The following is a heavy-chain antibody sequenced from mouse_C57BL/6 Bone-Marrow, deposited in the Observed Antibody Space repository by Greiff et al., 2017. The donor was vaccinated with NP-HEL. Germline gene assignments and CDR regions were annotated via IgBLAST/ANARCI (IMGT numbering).Heavy chain of an antibody. CDR2: INPNNGGT. D-gene: IGHD1-1*01. V-gene: IGHV1-26*01. J-gene: IGHJ2*01. CDR1: GYTFTDYY. Sequence: VQLQQSGPELVKPGASVKISCKASGYTFTDYYMNWVKQSHGKSLEWIGDINPNNGGTSYNQKFKGKATLTVDKSSSTAYMELRSLTSEDSAVYYCAGTVRRTGDYWGQGTTLTVSS. CDR3: AGTVRRTGDY.